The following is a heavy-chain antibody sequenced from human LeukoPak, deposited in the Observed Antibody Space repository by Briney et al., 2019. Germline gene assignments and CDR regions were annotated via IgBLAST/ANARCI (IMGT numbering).Heavy chain of an antibody. J-gene: IGHJ5*02. CDR2: IYYSGST. D-gene: IGHD2-15*01. Sequence: PSETLSLTCTVSGGSISSSTYYWGWIRQPPGKGLEWIGSIYYSGSTYYNPSLKSRVTISVDTSKNQFSLKLTSLTAADTAVYYCARDRGYCNGGNCYGWFDPWGQGTLVTVSS. V-gene: IGHV4-39*07. CDR3: ARDRGYCNGGNCYGWFDP. CDR1: GGSISSSTYY.